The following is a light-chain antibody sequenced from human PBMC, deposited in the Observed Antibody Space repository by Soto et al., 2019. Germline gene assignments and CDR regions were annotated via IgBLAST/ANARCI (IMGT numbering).Light chain of an antibody. J-gene: IGKJ5*01. V-gene: IGKV1-5*01. Sequence: DIQMTQSPSSLSASVGDRVTVTCRASQPIGTSLHWYQQKAGKAPKLLIYDASSLESGVPSRFSGSGSGTEFTLTISSLQPDDFATYYCQQYNSYGYTFGQGTRLEIK. CDR3: QQYNSYGYT. CDR2: DAS. CDR1: QPIGTS.